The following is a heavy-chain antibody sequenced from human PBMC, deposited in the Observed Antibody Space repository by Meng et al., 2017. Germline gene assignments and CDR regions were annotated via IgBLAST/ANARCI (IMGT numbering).Heavy chain of an antibody. J-gene: IGHJ6*02. D-gene: IGHD6-13*01. CDR2: INTNTGNP. V-gene: IGHV7-4-1*02. Sequence: ASVKVSCKASGYTFTSYAMNWVRQAPGQGLEWMGWINTNTGNPTYAQGFTGRFVFSLDTSVSTAYLQISSLKADDTAVYYCARGYSSSWYSLLPPHYYYYGMDVWGQGTMVTVSS. CDR1: GYTFTSYA. CDR3: ARGYSSSWYSLLPPHYYYYGMDV.